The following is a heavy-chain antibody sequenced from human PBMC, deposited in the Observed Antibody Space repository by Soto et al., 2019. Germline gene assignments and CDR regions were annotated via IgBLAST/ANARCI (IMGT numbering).Heavy chain of an antibody. Sequence: VSCKASGDCISIYLVGGLLLNTGQGLEWMGRIIPVPGVEYYAQTFQGRLTITADESTGTVYMELSSLRSDDTAVYFCARYRHCSADSCNYYYIMDVWGQGTTVTVSS. V-gene: IGHV1-69*02. J-gene: IGHJ6*02. CDR3: ARYRHCSADSCNYYYIMDV. CDR2: IIPVPGVE. D-gene: IGHD2-15*01. CDR1: GDCISIYL.